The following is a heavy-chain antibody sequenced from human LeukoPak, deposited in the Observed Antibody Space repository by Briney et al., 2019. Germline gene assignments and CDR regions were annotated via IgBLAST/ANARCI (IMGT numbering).Heavy chain of an antibody. V-gene: IGHV1-69*05. CDR3: ARGGTYYYDSSGYENWFDP. J-gene: IGHJ5*02. Sequence: SVKLSCKASGGTFSSYAISWVRQAPGQGLEWMGGIIPIFGTANYAQKFQGRVTITTDESTSTAYMELSSLRSEDTAVYYCARGGTYYYDSSGYENWFDPWGQGTLVTVSS. D-gene: IGHD3-22*01. CDR2: IIPIFGTA. CDR1: GGTFSSYA.